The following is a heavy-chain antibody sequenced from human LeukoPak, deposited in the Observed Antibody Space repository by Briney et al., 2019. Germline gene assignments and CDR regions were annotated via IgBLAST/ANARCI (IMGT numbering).Heavy chain of an antibody. Sequence: GGSLRLSCAASGFTLSTSVMHWVRQAPGKGLEWLSFIRFDGSEKYYADSVKARFSISRDNSMNTLYLQMNSLRPEDTAVYYCARDRIAVAGTVDYFDYWGQGTLVTVSS. V-gene: IGHV3-30*02. J-gene: IGHJ4*02. CDR2: IRFDGSEK. CDR3: ARDRIAVAGTVDYFDY. D-gene: IGHD6-19*01. CDR1: GFTLSTSV.